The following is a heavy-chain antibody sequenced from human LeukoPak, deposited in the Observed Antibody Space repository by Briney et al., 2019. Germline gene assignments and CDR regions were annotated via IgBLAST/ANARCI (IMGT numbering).Heavy chain of an antibody. J-gene: IGHJ4*02. CDR1: GGTFSSYA. D-gene: IGHD6-19*01. CDR2: IIPIFGTA. Sequence: RASVKVSCKASGGTFSSYAISWVRQAPGQGLEWMGGIIPIFGTANYAQKFQGRVTITADKSTSTAYMELSSLRSEDTAVYYCAIIRSGWGDNFDYWGQGTLVTVSS. V-gene: IGHV1-69*06. CDR3: AIIRSGWGDNFDY.